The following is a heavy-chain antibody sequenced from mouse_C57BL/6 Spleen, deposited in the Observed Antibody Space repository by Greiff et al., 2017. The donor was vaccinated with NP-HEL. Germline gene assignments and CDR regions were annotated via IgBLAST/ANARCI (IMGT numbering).Heavy chain of an antibody. CDR2: IHPNSGST. CDR3: ARAEGRGYFDV. D-gene: IGHD3-3*01. J-gene: IGHJ1*03. Sequence: QVQLQQPGAELVKPGASVKLSCKASGYTFTSYWMHWVKQRPGQGLEWIGMIHPNSGSTNYNEKFKSKATLTVDKSSSKAYMQLSSLTSEDSAVYYCARAEGRGYFDVWGTGTTVTVSS. CDR1: GYTFTSYW. V-gene: IGHV1-64*01.